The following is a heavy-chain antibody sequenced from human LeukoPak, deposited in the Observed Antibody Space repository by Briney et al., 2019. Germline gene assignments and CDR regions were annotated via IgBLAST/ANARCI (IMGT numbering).Heavy chain of an antibody. V-gene: IGHV1-18*01. CDR1: GYTFTSYG. CDR3: ARAGRGYCSVGSCPNVDY. Sequence: SVKVSCTASGYTFTSYGISWVRQAPGQGRDWMGWISAYNGNTNYAQKLQGRVTMTTDTSTSTAYMELRSLRSDDTAVYYCARAGRGYCSVGSCPNVDYWGQGTLVTVSS. J-gene: IGHJ4*02. D-gene: IGHD2-15*01. CDR2: ISAYNGNT.